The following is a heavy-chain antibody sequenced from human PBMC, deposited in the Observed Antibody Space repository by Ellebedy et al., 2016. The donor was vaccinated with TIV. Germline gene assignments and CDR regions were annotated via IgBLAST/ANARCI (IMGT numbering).Heavy chain of an antibody. D-gene: IGHD2-2*01. V-gene: IGHV2-5*02. CDR1: GFSLSTSGVG. Sequence: SGPTLVKPTQTLTLTCTFSGFSLSTSGVGVGWIRQPPGKALEWLALIYWDDDKRYSPSLKSRLTITKDTSKNQVVLTMTNMDPVDTATYYCAHSFPLPAATTENWFNPWGQGTLVTVSS. J-gene: IGHJ5*02. CDR3: AHSFPLPAATTENWFNP. CDR2: IYWDDDK.